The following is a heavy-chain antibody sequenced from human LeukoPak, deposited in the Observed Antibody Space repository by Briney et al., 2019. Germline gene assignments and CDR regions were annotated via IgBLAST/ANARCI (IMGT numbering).Heavy chain of an antibody. J-gene: IGHJ6*03. D-gene: IGHD3-10*02. CDR1: GFTFSSYS. V-gene: IGHV3-48*04. Sequence: GGSLRLSCAASGFTFSSYSMNWVRQAPGKGLEWVSYISSSSSTIYYADSVKGRFTISRDNAKNSLYLQMNSLRAEDTAVYCCARMLASYYYMDVWGKGTTVTVSS. CDR3: ARMLASYYYMDV. CDR2: ISSSSSTI.